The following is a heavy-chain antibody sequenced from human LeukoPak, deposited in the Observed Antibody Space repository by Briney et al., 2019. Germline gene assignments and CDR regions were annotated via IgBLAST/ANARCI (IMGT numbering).Heavy chain of an antibody. CDR2: ITRYGIT. V-gene: IGHV4-34*01. J-gene: IGHJ2*01. CDR1: GGSSSGYY. D-gene: IGHD2-2*01. CDR3: ARLDQLIHGYWYFDV. Sequence: PSETLTLTCAVYGGSSSGYYWSWLRQSPEKGLEWIGEITRYGITQYNPSLKSRVTMSLDTSNNQFSLSLSSVTAADTAVYYCARLDQLIHGYWYFDVWGRGTLVAVSS.